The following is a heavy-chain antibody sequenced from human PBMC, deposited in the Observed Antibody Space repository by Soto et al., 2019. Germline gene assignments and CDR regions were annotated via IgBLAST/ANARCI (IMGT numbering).Heavy chain of an antibody. D-gene: IGHD6-19*01. CDR2: INPRGGST. V-gene: IGHV1-46*01. CDR1: GYTFTSYY. J-gene: IGHJ6*02. CDR3: ARDSLQWLVV. Sequence: QVQLVQSGAEVKKPGASVKVSCKASGYTFTSYYMHWVRQAPGQGLEWMGIINPRGGSTSYAQTFQGRVTMTRDTSTSTVYMELSSLRSEDTAVYYCARDSLQWLVVWGQGTTVTVSS.